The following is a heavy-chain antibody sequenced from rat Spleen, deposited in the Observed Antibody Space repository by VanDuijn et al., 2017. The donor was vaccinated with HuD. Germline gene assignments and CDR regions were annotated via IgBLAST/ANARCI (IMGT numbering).Heavy chain of an antibody. CDR3: VRLGTTTFDY. Sequence: EVQLVESGGGLVQPGRSMKLSCAASGFTFSNYGMAWVRQAPKKGLEWVAYISYDGGSTYYRDSVKGRFTISRDNAKSTLYLQMDSLRSEDTATYYCVRLGTTTFDYWGQGVMVTVSS. D-gene: IGHD1-10*01. J-gene: IGHJ2*01. CDR2: ISYDGGST. V-gene: IGHV5-25*01. CDR1: GFTFSNYG.